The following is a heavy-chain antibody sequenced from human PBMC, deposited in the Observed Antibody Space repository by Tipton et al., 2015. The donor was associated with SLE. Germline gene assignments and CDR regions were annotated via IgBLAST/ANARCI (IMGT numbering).Heavy chain of an antibody. D-gene: IGHD1-7*01. J-gene: IGHJ6*03. CDR3: AKDIRTGTAKSYFYMDV. V-gene: IGHV3-9*01. CDR2: ISWNSGSI. CDR1: GFTFDDYA. Sequence: RSLRLSCAASGFTFDDYAMHWVRQAPGKGLEWVSGISWNSGSIGYADSVKGRFTISRDNAKNSLYLQMNSLRAEDTALYYCAKDIRTGTAKSYFYMDVWGKGTTVTVSS.